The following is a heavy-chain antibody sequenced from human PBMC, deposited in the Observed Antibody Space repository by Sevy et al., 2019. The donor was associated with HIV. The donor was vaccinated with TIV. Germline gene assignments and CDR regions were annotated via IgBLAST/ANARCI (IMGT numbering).Heavy chain of an antibody. CDR2: IWYDGSNK. CDR1: GFTFSSYG. D-gene: IGHD3-3*01. J-gene: IGHJ4*02. Sequence: GGSLRLSCAASGFTFSSYGMHWVRQAPGKGLEWVAVIWYDGSNKYYADSVKGRFTISRDNSKNTLYLQMNSLRAEDTAVYYCAKAYYDFWSGYRNFDYWGQGTLVTVSS. V-gene: IGHV3-33*06. CDR3: AKAYYDFWSGYRNFDY.